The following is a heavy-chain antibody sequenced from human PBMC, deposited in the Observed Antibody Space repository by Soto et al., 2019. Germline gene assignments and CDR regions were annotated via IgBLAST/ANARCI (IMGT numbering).Heavy chain of an antibody. Sequence: SETLSLTCAVYGGSFSGYYWSWIRQPPGKGLEWIGEINHSGSTNYNPSLKSRVTISVDTSKNQFSLKLISVTAADTAVYYCAIRVLGGFDPWGQGTLVTVSS. J-gene: IGHJ5*02. CDR2: INHSGST. CDR1: GGSFSGYY. D-gene: IGHD3-16*01. V-gene: IGHV4-34*01. CDR3: AIRVLGGFDP.